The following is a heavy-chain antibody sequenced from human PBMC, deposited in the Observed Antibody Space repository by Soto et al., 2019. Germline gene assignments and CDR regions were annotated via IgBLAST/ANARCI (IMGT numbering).Heavy chain of an antibody. D-gene: IGHD4-17*01. CDR3: ARLGEVDYGGSPGSDAFDV. V-gene: IGHV4-59*02. Sequence: QVQLQESGPGLVKPSETLSLTCTVSGGPVSTYYWTWIRQPPGKGLEWIGYLYNSGRTSYNPSLKSRVTISKDASKNHLSLKLTSVTAADTAVYYCARLGEVDYGGSPGSDAFDVWGQGTKVTVSS. CDR1: GGPVSTYY. CDR2: LYNSGRT. J-gene: IGHJ3*01.